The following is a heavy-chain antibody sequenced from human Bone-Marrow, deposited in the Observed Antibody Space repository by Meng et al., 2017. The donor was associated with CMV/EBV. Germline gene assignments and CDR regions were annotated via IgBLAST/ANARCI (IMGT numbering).Heavy chain of an antibody. CDR1: GFTFSDYY. Sequence: GESLKISCAASGFTFSDYYMSWIRQAPGKGLEWVSYISSSGSNIYYADSVKGRFTISRDNAKNSLYLQMNSLRAEDTAVYYCAKNVGATTDDAFDIWGERTMVTVSS. J-gene: IGHJ3*02. CDR2: ISSSGSNI. D-gene: IGHD1-26*01. V-gene: IGHV3-11*01. CDR3: AKNVGATTDDAFDI.